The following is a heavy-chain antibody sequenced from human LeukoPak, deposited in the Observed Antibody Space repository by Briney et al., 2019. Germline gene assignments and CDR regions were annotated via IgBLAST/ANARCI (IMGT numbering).Heavy chain of an antibody. CDR1: GGSISSYY. J-gene: IGHJ4*02. V-gene: IGHV4-4*07. D-gene: IGHD2-15*01. CDR2: IYTSGST. CDR3: ARSHCSGGSCYKYYFDY. Sequence: PSETLSLTCTVSGGSISSYYWSWIRQPAGKGLEWIGRIYTSGSTNYNPSLKSRVTMSVDTSKNQFSLKLSSATAADTAVYYCARSHCSGGSCYKYYFDYWGQGTLVTVSS.